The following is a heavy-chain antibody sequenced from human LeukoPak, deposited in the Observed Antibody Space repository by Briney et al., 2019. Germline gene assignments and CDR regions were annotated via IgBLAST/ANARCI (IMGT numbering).Heavy chain of an antibody. CDR2: ISYDGSNK. CDR3: AKDRGGYCSGGSCYSEERGMDV. D-gene: IGHD2-15*01. CDR1: GFTFSSYG. V-gene: IGHV3-30*18. J-gene: IGHJ6*02. Sequence: GGSLRLSCAASGFTFSSYGMHWVRQAPGKGLEWVAVISYDGSNKYYADSVKGRFSISRDNSKNTLYLQMNSLRAEDTAVYYCAKDRGGYCSGGSCYSEERGMDVWGQGTTVTVSS.